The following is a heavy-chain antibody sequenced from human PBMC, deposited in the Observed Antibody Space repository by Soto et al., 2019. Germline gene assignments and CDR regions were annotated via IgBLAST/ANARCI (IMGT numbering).Heavy chain of an antibody. CDR1: GFTFRSYG. D-gene: IGHD3-3*02. V-gene: IGHV3-33*01. CDR3: ARDDAFAYDNGFDI. J-gene: IGHJ3*02. CDR2: IVGDGSSQ. Sequence: QEQLVESGGGVVQPGRSLRLSCAASGFTFRSYGMHWVRQAPGKGLDWVAVIVGDGSSQGYADSVKGRFTISRDNSKNTLFLEMNDLGAGDTAVYYCARDDAFAYDNGFDIWGQGTTVTVSS.